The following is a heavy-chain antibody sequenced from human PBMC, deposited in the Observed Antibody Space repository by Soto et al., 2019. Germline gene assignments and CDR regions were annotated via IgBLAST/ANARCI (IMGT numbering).Heavy chain of an antibody. CDR2: YSGFT. CDR1: GGFLNTYQ. J-gene: IGHJ4*02. V-gene: IGHV4-59*13. Sequence: SETLSLTSSVSGGFLNTYQWRWIRQPPGKGLEWIGGYSGFTNYNPSLESRASISVDRSKNQFSLNIRSVTTADTAIYYCARDFGEYSFFFAYWGRG. CDR3: ARDFGEYSFFFAY. D-gene: IGHD3-16*01.